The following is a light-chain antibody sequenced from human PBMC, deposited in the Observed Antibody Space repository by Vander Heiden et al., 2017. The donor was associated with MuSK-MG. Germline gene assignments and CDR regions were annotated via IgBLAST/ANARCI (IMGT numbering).Light chain of an antibody. CDR1: SGSVSTSFY. Sequence: EVTQEPSFSVSPGGTVTLTCGLSSGSVSTSFYPSWYQQTPGQAPRTLIYTTNTRSSGVSDRFSGSILGNKAALTITGAQADDESDYYCLLYMGRGISLFGGGTKLTVL. CDR2: TTN. V-gene: IGLV8-61*01. CDR3: LLYMGRGISL. J-gene: IGLJ2*01.